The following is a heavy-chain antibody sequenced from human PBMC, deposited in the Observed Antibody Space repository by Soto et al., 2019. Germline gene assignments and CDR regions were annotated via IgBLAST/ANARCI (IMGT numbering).Heavy chain of an antibody. D-gene: IGHD3-16*01. V-gene: IGHV3-74*01. CDR1: GFTFSYYW. J-gene: IGHJ3*01. Sequence: EVQLVESGGGLVRPGGSLRLSCAASGFTFSYYWMHWVRQAPGKGLVWVSRIHSDGSSTTYADFVKGRFIISRDNARNTVDLQMNSLRVEDTAVYYCARGDRGGFDLWGQGTVVTVSS. CDR2: IHSDGSST. CDR3: ARGDRGGFDL.